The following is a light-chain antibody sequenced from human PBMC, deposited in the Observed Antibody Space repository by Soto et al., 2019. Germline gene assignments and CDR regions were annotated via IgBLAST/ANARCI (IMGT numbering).Light chain of an antibody. J-gene: IGKJ1*01. V-gene: IGKV3-20*01. CDR3: QQYGSS. CDR2: GAS. CDR1: ERLSSVY. Sequence: IVLTQSPGTLSLSPGERATLYCRASERLSSVYLAWYQQRPGQPPRLLIYGASNRATGIPDRFSGSGSGTDFTLIINRLEPEDFAVYYCQQYGSSFGQGTKVDIK.